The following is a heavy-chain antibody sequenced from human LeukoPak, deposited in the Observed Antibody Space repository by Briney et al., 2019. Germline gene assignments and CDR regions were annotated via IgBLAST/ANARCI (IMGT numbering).Heavy chain of an antibody. D-gene: IGHD1-26*01. CDR1: GGSISSSSYY. J-gene: IGHJ4*02. Sequence: SETLSLTCTVSGGSISSSSYYWGWIRQPPGKGLEWIGSIYYSGSTYYNPSLKSRVTISVDTSKNQFSLKLSSVTAADTAVYYCARDVGIVGQFDYWGQGTLVTVSS. CDR3: ARDVGIVGQFDY. CDR2: IYYSGST. V-gene: IGHV4-39*07.